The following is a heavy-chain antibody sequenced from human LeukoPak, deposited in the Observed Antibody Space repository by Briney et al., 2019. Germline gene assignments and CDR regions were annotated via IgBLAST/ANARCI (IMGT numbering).Heavy chain of an antibody. D-gene: IGHD5-18*01. V-gene: IGHV1-69*04. CDR2: IIPALNIT. CDR1: GGTFSSSA. Sequence: ASLKVSCKTSGGTFSSSAITWVRQAPGQGLEWMGRIIPALNITSYAQKFQGRVTITADTSTSTAYMELKSLRSEETAVYYCARDQGLTAPPPYGLDVWGQGTTVTVSS. J-gene: IGHJ6*02. CDR3: ARDQGLTAPPPYGLDV.